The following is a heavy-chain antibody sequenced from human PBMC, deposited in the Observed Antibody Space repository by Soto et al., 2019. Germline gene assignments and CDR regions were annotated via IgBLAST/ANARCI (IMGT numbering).Heavy chain of an antibody. D-gene: IGHD1-1*01. CDR2: IYYSGST. Sequence: QVQLQESGPGLVKPSETLSLTCTVSGGSISSYYWSWIRQPPGKGLEWIGYIYYSGSTNYNPALKRRVTISVEGSKNLFSLKLSYVTAADTAVYYCAREGTYVDGYYYYGMDVWGQGTTVTVSS. CDR3: AREGTYVDGYYYYGMDV. CDR1: GGSISSYY. J-gene: IGHJ6*02. V-gene: IGHV4-59*01.